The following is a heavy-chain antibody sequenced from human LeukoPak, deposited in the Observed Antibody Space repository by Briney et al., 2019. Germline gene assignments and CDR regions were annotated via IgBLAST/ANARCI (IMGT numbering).Heavy chain of an antibody. J-gene: IGHJ4*02. CDR3: ARGPSSWYGEFDY. CDR1: GYTFTGYY. D-gene: IGHD6-13*01. V-gene: IGHV1-2*04. CDR2: INPNSGGT. Sequence: GASVKVSCKASGYTFTGYYMHCVRQAPGQGLEWMGWINPNSGGTNYAQKFQGWVTMTRDTSISTAYMELSRLRSDDTAVYYCARGPSSWYGEFDYWGQGTLVTVSS.